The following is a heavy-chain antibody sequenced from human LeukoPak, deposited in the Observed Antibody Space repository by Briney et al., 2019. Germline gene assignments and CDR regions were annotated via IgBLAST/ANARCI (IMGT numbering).Heavy chain of an antibody. CDR3: ARVYYDSSGYPWEYFDY. CDR1: GYTFTDFY. CDR2: INPSGGST. J-gene: IGHJ4*02. D-gene: IGHD3-22*01. Sequence: AASVKVSCKASGYTFTDFYMHWVRQAPGQGLEWMGIINPSGGSTSYAQKFQGRVTMTRDTSTSTVYMELSSLRSEDTAVYYCARVYYDSSGYPWEYFDYWGQGTLVTVSS. V-gene: IGHV1-46*01.